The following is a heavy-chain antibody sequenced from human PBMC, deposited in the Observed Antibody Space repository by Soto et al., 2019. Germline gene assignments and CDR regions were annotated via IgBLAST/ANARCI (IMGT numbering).Heavy chain of an antibody. V-gene: IGHV3-33*01. CDR3: ARGARPDSYYGMDV. CDR1: GFTFSSYG. Sequence: PGGSLRLSCAASGFTFSSYGMHWVRQAPGKGLEWVAVIWYDGSNKYYADSVKGRFTISRDNSKNTLYLQMNSLRAEDTAVYYCARGARPDSYYGMDVWGQGTTVTVSS. CDR2: IWYDGSNK. D-gene: IGHD6-6*01. J-gene: IGHJ6*02.